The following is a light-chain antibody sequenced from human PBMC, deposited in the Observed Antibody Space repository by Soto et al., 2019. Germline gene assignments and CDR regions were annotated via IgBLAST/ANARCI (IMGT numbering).Light chain of an antibody. V-gene: IGLV1-40*01. CDR2: GNT. J-gene: IGLJ1*01. CDR1: SSNIGAGYD. CDR3: QSHDTSLSGYV. Sequence: QSVLTQPPSVSGAPGQRVTISCTGSSSNIGAGYDVHWYQQLPGTAPNLLIYGNTNRPSGVPDRFSGSKSGTSASLAITGLQAEDEADYYCQSHDTSLSGYVFGTGTKLTVL.